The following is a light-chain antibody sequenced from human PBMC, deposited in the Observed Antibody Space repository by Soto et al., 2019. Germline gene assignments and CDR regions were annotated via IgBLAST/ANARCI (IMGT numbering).Light chain of an antibody. Sequence: QSALTQPASVSGSPGQSITIYCTGTSSDVGGYNYVSWYQHHPGKAPKLMIYDVTNRPSGVSDRFSGSKSGNTASLTISGLQAEDEADYYCSSYTSNSTHVVFGGGTKLTVL. CDR1: SSDVGGYNY. CDR2: DVT. V-gene: IGLV2-14*03. J-gene: IGLJ2*01. CDR3: SSYTSNSTHVV.